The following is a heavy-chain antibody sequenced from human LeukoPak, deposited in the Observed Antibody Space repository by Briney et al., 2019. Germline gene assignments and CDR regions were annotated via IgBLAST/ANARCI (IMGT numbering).Heavy chain of an antibody. CDR2: ISAYNGNT. J-gene: IGHJ4*02. V-gene: IGHV1-18*01. CDR1: GYTFTSYG. Sequence: ASVKVSCKASGYTFTSYGISWVRQAPGQGLEWMGWISAYNGNTNYAQKLQGRVTMTTDTSTSTAYMELRSLRSDDTAVYYCAGGPRWYSSPYYFDYWGQGTLVTVSS. D-gene: IGHD6-19*01. CDR3: AGGPRWYSSPYYFDY.